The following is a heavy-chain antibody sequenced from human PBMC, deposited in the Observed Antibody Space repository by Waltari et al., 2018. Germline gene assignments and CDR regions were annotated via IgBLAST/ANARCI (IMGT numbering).Heavy chain of an antibody. CDR3: AKDSVHSSGWYWYY. D-gene: IGHD6-19*01. Sequence: EVQLLQSGGGLVQPGGSLTVSCAASGFTFSSYDMSWVRQAPGKGLAWVAYIGYHGATTMYADSVVGRFTVSRDNSKSTLSLHMNDLRAEDTAIYYCAKDSVHSSGWYWYYWGQGTLVTVSS. CDR1: GFTFSSYD. J-gene: IGHJ4*02. V-gene: IGHV3-23*01. CDR2: IGYHGATT.